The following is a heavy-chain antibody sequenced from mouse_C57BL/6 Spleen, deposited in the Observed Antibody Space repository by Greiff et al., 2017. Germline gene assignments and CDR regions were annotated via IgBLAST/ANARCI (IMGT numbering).Heavy chain of an antibody. CDR2: IDPEGGET. CDR3: ASPPIYYPWDFGG. J-gene: IGHJ1*03. D-gene: IGHD2-1*01. Sequence: EVQLQQSGAELVKPGASVKLSCTASGFNINDYYMTWVKQRPEQGLEWIGRIDPEGGETTYAPKFKGKATLTADTSSNTAYLQLSSLTSADTAVYYCASPPIYYPWDFGGWGTGTTVTVSS. CDR1: GFNINDYY. V-gene: IGHV14-2*01.